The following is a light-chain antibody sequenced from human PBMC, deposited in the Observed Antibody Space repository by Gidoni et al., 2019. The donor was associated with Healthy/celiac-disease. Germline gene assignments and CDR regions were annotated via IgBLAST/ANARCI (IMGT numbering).Light chain of an antibody. J-gene: IGLJ2*01. CDR3: SSYTRSSTLVV. CDR2: DVS. Sequence: QSALTQPASVSGSPGQSITISCTGTSSDVGGYTYVSWYQQHPGKAPQLMIYDVSNRPSGVSIRFSGSKSGNTASLTISGLQAEDEAYYYCSSYTRSSTLVVFGGGTKLTVL. CDR1: SSDVGGYTY. V-gene: IGLV2-14*03.